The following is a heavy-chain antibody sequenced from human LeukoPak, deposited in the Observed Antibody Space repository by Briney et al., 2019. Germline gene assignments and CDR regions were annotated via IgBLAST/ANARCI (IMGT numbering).Heavy chain of an antibody. D-gene: IGHD6-19*01. V-gene: IGHV4-59*01. CDR2: IYYSGST. Sequence: SETLSLTCTVSGGSISSDYWSWIRQPPGKGLEWIGYIYYSGSTNYNPSLTSRVTISLDTSRNQFSLQLTSVTAADTAVYYCARDRGSGWYWFDPWGQGTLVTVSS. CDR3: ARDRGSGWYWFDP. CDR1: GGSISSDY. J-gene: IGHJ5*02.